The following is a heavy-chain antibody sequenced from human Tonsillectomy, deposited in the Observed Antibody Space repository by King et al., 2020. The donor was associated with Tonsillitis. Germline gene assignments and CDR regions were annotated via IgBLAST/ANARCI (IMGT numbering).Heavy chain of an antibody. Sequence: VQLVESGGGLVQPGGSLRLSCAASRFTFGRFWMSWIRQAPGKGLEWVANIKQDGSETDYVDSVKGRFTISRDNTNNLLYLQMNSLRAEDTAVYFCARGGSPVSSMAYSGYWGQGTLVTVSS. CDR2: IKQDGSET. J-gene: IGHJ4*02. CDR3: ARGGSPVSSMAYSGY. D-gene: IGHD2-21*01. CDR1: RFTFGRFW. V-gene: IGHV3-7*01.